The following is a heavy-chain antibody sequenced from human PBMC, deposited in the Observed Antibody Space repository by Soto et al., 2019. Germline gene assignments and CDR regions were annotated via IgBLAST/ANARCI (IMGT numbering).Heavy chain of an antibody. CDR2: LFYSGTT. CDR1: GGAISDARFY. Sequence: QLQLQESGPGLVKPSETLSLTCSLSGGAISDARFYWGWIRQTPGKALEWIGSLFYSGTTFFNPALQSRVTIAGDTSDNQVSLKLSSVTAADTALYFCARQKWEKLKWFGPWCQGTLLSVSS. D-gene: IGHD1-26*01. CDR3: ARQKWEKLKWFGP. V-gene: IGHV4-39*01. J-gene: IGHJ5*02.